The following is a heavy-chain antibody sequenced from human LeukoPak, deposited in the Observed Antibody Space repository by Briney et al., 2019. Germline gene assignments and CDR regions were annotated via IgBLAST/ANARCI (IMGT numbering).Heavy chain of an antibody. CDR2: INPNSGGT. D-gene: IGHD3-10*01. V-gene: IGHV1-2*02. J-gene: IGHJ5*02. CDR3: ARGGSGSYFSWLDP. CDR1: GYTFTGYY. Sequence: ASVKVSCKASGYTFTGYYIHWVRQAPGQGLECVGWINPNSGGTNYAQKFQGKVTMTRDTSISTAYMELSRLRSDDTAVYYCARGGSGSYFSWLDPWGQGTLVTVSS.